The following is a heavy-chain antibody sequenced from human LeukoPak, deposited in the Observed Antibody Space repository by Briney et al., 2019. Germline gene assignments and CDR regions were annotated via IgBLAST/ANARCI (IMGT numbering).Heavy chain of an antibody. CDR3: ARGTWRQAFDI. CDR2: ISYDGSNK. CDR1: GFTFSNYA. Sequence: GRSLRLSCAASGFTFSNYAMHWVRQAPGKGLEWVALISYDGSNKYYVDSVKGRFTISGDNSKNTLYLQMNSLRAEDTALYYCARGTWRQAFDIWGQGTMVTVSS. D-gene: IGHD5-18*01. J-gene: IGHJ3*02. V-gene: IGHV3-30-3*01.